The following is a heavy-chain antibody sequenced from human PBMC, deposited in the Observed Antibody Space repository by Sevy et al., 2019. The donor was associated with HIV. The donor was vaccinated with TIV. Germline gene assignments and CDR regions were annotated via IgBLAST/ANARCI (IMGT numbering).Heavy chain of an antibody. V-gene: IGHV3-30*18. CDR1: GFTFSSYG. CDR3: AKEVGYTVDWYPGY. Sequence: EGSLRLSCAASGFTFSSYGMHWVHQAPGKELEWVAVLSSDGNNKYYADSVKGRFTISRDNSKNTLYLQMNSLRADDTAMYYCAKEVGYTVDWYPGYWGQGTLVTVSS. CDR2: LSSDGNNK. D-gene: IGHD3-9*01. J-gene: IGHJ4*02.